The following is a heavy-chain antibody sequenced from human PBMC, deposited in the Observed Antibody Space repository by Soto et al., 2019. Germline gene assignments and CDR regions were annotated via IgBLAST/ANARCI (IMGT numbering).Heavy chain of an antibody. D-gene: IGHD1-1*01. CDR3: ARRAETNGWNGFGADKYYFDF. J-gene: IGHJ4*02. V-gene: IGHV1-8*01. CDR1: GYTFTSYD. CDR2: MNPYTGNS. Sequence: QVQLVQSGAEVRKPGASVKVSCEASGYTFTSYDIYWVRQATGQGLEWMGWMNPYTGNSGYAQKFHGEFTVNSDTSINTVRMELSSLRSEDTAVYYCARRAETNGWNGFGADKYYFDFWGQGTLVTVSS.